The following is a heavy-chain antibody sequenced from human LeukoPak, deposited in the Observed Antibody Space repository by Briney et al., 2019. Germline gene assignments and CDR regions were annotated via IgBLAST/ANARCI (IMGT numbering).Heavy chain of an antibody. D-gene: IGHD6-19*01. J-gene: IGHJ2*01. Sequence: PGGSLRLSCAASGFTFSSYWMTWVRQAPGKGLEWVANIKQDGSEKNYADSVKGRFTISRDNAKNSLYLQMNSLRAEDTALYYCAKDLSGYSNGWYFDLWGRGTLVTVSS. CDR2: IKQDGSEK. CDR1: GFTFSSYW. V-gene: IGHV3-7*03. CDR3: AKDLSGYSNGWYFDL.